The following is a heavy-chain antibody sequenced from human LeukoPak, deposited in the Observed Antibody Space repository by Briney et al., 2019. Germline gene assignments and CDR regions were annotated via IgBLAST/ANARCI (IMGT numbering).Heavy chain of an antibody. CDR2: IIPIFGTA. J-gene: IGHJ5*02. CDR1: GYTFTSYG. D-gene: IGHD2-15*01. CDR3: ARDRDCSGGSCYYGNDP. V-gene: IGHV1-69*13. Sequence: SVKVSCKASGYTFTSYGISWVRQAPGQGLEWVGGIIPIFGTANYAQKFQGRVTITADESTSTAYMELSSLRSEDTAVYYCARDRDCSGGSCYYGNDPWGQGTLVTVSS.